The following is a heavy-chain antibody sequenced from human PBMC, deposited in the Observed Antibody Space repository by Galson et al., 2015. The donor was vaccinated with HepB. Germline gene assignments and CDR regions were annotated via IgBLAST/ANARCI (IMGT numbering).Heavy chain of an antibody. CDR1: GYTFTSYA. D-gene: IGHD2-2*01. CDR2: INAGNGNT. V-gene: IGHV1-3*01. J-gene: IGHJ4*02. Sequence: SVKVSCKASGYTFTSYAMHWVRQAPGQRLEWMGWINAGNGNTKYSQKFQGRVTITRDTSASTAYMGLSSLRSEDTAVYYCARAGYCSSTSCFGDFDYWGQGTLVTVSS. CDR3: ARAGYCSSTSCFGDFDY.